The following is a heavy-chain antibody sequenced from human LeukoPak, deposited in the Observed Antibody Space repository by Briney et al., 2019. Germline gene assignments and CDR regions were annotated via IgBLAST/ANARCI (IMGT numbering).Heavy chain of an antibody. Sequence: GASVTVSCTASGYTFTDHGISWVRQAPGQGLEWSGWISTFNGDTNYAQKFQGRVTITTETSTNTAHMEFRSLRSDDTAIYYCARDLAFLPVPAANGWLDPWGQGTLVTVSS. D-gene: IGHD3-16*01. J-gene: IGHJ5*02. V-gene: IGHV1-18*01. CDR2: ISTFNGDT. CDR1: GYTFTDHG. CDR3: ARDLAFLPVPAANGWLDP.